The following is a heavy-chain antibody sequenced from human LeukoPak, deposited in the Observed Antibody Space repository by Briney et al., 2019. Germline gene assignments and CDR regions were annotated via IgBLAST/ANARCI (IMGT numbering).Heavy chain of an antibody. CDR1: GFNFHSHE. Sequence: GGSLRLSYAASGFNFHSHEMNWVRQAPGKGLECVSYISSSGTTYYADSVKGRFTISRDNAKNPLYLQMNSLRAEDTAVYYCARGGYCSTTICYAMNAFDIWGQGTMVTVSS. D-gene: IGHD2-2*03. CDR2: ISSSGTT. V-gene: IGHV3-48*03. J-gene: IGHJ3*02. CDR3: ARGGYCSTTICYAMNAFDI.